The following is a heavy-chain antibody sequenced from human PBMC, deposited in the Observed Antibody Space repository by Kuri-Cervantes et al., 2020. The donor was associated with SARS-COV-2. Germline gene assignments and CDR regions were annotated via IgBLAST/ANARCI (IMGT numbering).Heavy chain of an antibody. CDR1: GFIFSNYG. J-gene: IGHJ4*02. CDR2: IWYDGSNK. V-gene: IGHV3-33*07. CDR3: ARDYYDSSGVY. Sequence: GGSLRLSCAASGFIFSNYGMFWVRQAPGKGLEWVAVIWYDGSNKFYADSVKGRFSISRDNSKKTLYLQMNSLSAEDTAVYYCARDYYDSSGVYWSQGTLVTVSS. D-gene: IGHD3-22*01.